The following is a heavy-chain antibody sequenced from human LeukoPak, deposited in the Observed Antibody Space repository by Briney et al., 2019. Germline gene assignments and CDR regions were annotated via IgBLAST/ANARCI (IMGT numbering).Heavy chain of an antibody. Sequence: PAASVKVSCKASGYTFTSYDINWVRQATGQGLEWMGWMNPNSGNTGYAQKFQGRVTMTRNTSISTAYMELSSLRSEDTAVYYCARVRKPYGSSPRGNWFDPWGQGTLVTVSS. CDR2: MNPNSGNT. CDR3: ARVRKPYGSSPRGNWFDP. D-gene: IGHD6-6*01. CDR1: GYTFTSYD. J-gene: IGHJ5*02. V-gene: IGHV1-8*01.